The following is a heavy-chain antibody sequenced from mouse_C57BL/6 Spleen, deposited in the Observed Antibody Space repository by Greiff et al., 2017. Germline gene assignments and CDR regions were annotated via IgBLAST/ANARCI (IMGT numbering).Heavy chain of an antibody. CDR2: IDPENGDT. Sequence: DVQLQESGAELVRPGASVKLSCTASGFNIKDDYMHWVKQRPEQGLEWIGWIDPENGDTEYASKFQGKATITADTSSNTAYLQLSSLTSEDTAVYYCTTTYGDDYDDAMDYWGQGTSVTVSS. D-gene: IGHD2-4*01. V-gene: IGHV14-4*01. CDR1: GFNIKDDY. CDR3: TTTYGDDYDDAMDY. J-gene: IGHJ4*01.